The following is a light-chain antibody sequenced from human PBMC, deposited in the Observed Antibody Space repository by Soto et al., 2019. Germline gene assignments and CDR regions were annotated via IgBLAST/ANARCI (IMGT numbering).Light chain of an antibody. CDR1: SXFVGVYNY. V-gene: IGLV2-14*01. Sequence: QSALTQPASVSGSPGQSITISCTGNSXFVGVYNYVSWYQQLPGKAPKLMIYDVNNRPSGVSNRFSGSKSGNTASLTISGLQAEDEADYYCSSYTGSSTFAFGTG. CDR3: SSYTGSSTFA. J-gene: IGLJ1*01. CDR2: DVN.